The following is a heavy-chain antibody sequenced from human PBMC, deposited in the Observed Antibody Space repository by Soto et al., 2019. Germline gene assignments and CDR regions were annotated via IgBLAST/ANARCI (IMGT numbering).Heavy chain of an antibody. J-gene: IGHJ6*02. CDR1: GCTFSSYA. D-gene: IGHD3-3*01. Sequence: ASLSASVKAAGCTFSSYALRWVRPAPGQLLEMMGVIIPIFGTANYAHKFQGRVTITADESTSTAYMELSSLRSEDTAVYYCEGVLIAEWDGCFGARLAPYEMDVWAQRTTVPVSS. CDR3: EGVLIAEWDGCFGARLAPYEMDV. V-gene: IGHV1-69*13. CDR2: IIPIFGTA.